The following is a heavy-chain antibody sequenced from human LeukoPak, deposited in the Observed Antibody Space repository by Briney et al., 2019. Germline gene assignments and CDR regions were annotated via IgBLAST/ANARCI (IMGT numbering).Heavy chain of an antibody. CDR3: AVGRTVVTGYGLDV. CDR2: IIPVLDIA. Sequence: ASVKVSCTASGGTFSSYVISWVRQAPGQGLEWMGRIIPVLDIANYAQRFQGRVTITAHKSTSTAYMELSSLRSEDTAVYYCAVGRTVVTGYGLDVWGQGTTVTVSS. D-gene: IGHD2-15*01. V-gene: IGHV1-69*04. CDR1: GGTFSSYV. J-gene: IGHJ6*02.